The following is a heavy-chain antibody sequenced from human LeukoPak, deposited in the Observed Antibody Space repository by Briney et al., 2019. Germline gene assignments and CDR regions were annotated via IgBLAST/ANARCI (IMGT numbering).Heavy chain of an antibody. CDR3: ATVGANYYDSSGYPYFDY. J-gene: IGHJ4*02. Sequence: ASVKVSWQVSGYTLTELSMLWVRQAPGKGLEWMGGFDPEDGETMSAQKFQGRVTMTVDTSTDTAYMELSSLRSEDTAVYYCATVGANYYDSSGYPYFDYWGQGTLVTVSS. CDR1: GYTLTELS. V-gene: IGHV1-24*01. CDR2: FDPEDGET. D-gene: IGHD3-22*01.